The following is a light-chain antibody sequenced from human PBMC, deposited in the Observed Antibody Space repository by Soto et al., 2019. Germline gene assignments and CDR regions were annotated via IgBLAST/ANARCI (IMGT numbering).Light chain of an antibody. CDR1: SSDVGSYNS. CDR2: AVT. CDR3: SSYTTSATLV. Sequence: QSALTQPASVSGSPGQSIAISCTGTSSDVGSYNSVSWYQQFPGKAPKLILYAVTNRPSGVSNRFSGSKSGNTASLTISGLQAEDEADYFFSSYTTSATLVFGVGTKVTVL. V-gene: IGLV2-14*01. J-gene: IGLJ2*01.